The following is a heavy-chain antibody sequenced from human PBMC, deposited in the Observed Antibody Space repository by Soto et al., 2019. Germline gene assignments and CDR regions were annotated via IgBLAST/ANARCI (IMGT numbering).Heavy chain of an antibody. CDR1: GFTFGDYA. D-gene: IGHD1-26*01. V-gene: IGHV3-49*03. Sequence: EVQLVESGGGLVQPGRSLRLSCTASGFTFGDYAMSWFRQAPGKGLVWVSIISSKTYGATPEYAASVKGRFTISRDDSITIAYLRTNILITECVSWYYGSIDCVVATASVDYWGQGTLVTVSS. J-gene: IGHJ4*02. CDR3: SIDCVVATASVDY. CDR2: ISSKTYGATP.